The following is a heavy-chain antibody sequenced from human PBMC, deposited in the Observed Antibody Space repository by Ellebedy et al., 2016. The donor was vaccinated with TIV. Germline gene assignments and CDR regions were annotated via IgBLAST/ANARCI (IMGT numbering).Heavy chain of an antibody. J-gene: IGHJ6*03. CDR3: ARGSRGYLYYYMDV. Sequence: GGSLRLXCVASGFSFSDYGMHWFRQAPGKGLEWAAVLSYDGNKRYYADSVVGRFTVSRDNSKNTVFLQMSSLRGDDTADYYCARGSRGYLYYYMDVWGKGTTVIVSS. D-gene: IGHD3-22*01. CDR1: GFSFSDYG. V-gene: IGHV3-30*03. CDR2: LSYDGNKR.